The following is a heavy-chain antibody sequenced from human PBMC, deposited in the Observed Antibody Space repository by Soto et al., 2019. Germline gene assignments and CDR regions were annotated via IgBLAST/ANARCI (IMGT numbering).Heavy chain of an antibody. Sequence: ASVKVSCKASGYTFTGYYMHWVRQAPGQGLEWMGWINPNSGGTNYAQKFQGRVTMTRDTSISTAYMELSRLRSDDTAVYYCARVYYGPSQEYFQHWAQGTLVTVS. CDR2: INPNSGGT. J-gene: IGHJ1*01. D-gene: IGHD3-10*01. CDR1: GYTFTGYY. V-gene: IGHV1-2*02. CDR3: ARVYYGPSQEYFQH.